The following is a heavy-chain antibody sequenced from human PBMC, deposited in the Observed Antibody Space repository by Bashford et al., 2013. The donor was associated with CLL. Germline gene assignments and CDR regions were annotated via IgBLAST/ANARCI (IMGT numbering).Heavy chain of an antibody. D-gene: IGHD1-1*01. Sequence: SGPTLVKPTQTLTLTCTFSGFSLSTSGLAVGWIRQTPLKALEWLAVIYWDDDKRYTPSLKDRVTITKDTSKKQVVLTMANMDPVDAATYYCAVATAYLTSGALLFDHWGQGALSPSPQ. CDR2: IYWDDDK. V-gene: IGHV2-5*02. CDR3: AVATAYLTSGALLFDH. J-gene: IGHJ4*02. CDR1: GFSLSTSGLA.